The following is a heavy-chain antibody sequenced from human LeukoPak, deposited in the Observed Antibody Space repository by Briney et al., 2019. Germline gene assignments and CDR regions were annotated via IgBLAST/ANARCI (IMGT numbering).Heavy chain of an antibody. CDR1: GGSFSGYY. J-gene: IGHJ6*03. Sequence: SETLSLTCAVYGGSFSGYYWSWIRQPPGKGLEWIGEINHSGSTNHNPSLKSRVTISVDTSKNQFSLKLSSVTAADTAVYYCARSEVWYYYMDVWGKGTTVTVSS. CDR2: INHSGST. V-gene: IGHV4-34*01. D-gene: IGHD2-21*01. CDR3: ARSEVWYYYMDV.